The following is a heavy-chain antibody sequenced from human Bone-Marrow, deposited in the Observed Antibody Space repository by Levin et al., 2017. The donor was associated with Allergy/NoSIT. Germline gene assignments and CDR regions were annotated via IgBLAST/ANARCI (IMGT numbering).Heavy chain of an antibody. CDR1: GFTFSTYG. J-gene: IGHJ3*02. Sequence: GGSLRLSCAASGFTFSTYGMHWVRQAPDKGLEWVSSISSSGTDMYNADSEKGRFTISRDNAKNSLNLQMSSLRAEDTAVYYCARGIIGDVRVAHKEAFDIWGQGTMVTVSS. V-gene: IGHV3-21*01. CDR3: ARGIIGDVRVAHKEAFDI. CDR2: ISSSGTDM. D-gene: IGHD2/OR15-2a*01.